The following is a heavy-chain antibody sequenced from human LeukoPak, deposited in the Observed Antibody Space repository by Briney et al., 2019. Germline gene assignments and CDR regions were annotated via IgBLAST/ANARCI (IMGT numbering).Heavy chain of an antibody. Sequence: SGPTLVKPTQTLTLTCTFSGFSLRTSGVGVGWIRQPPGKALEWLALIYWDDDKRYSPSLKSRLTITKDTSKNQVVLTMTNMDPVDTATYYCAHIPFYDILTGYYHFDYWGQGTLVTVSS. CDR3: AHIPFYDILTGYYHFDY. V-gene: IGHV2-5*02. D-gene: IGHD3-9*01. J-gene: IGHJ4*02. CDR1: GFSLRTSGVG. CDR2: IYWDDDK.